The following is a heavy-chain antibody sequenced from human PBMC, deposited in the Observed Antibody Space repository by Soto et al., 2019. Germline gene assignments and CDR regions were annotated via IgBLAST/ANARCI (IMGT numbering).Heavy chain of an antibody. CDR2: ISAYNGNT. D-gene: IGHD6-19*01. CDR3: ARDPVAATGDNWFDP. CDR1: GYTFTSYG. Sequence: ASVKVSCKASGYTFTSYGISWVRQAPGQGLEWMGWISAYNGNTNYAQKLQGRVTMTTDTSTSTAYMELRSLRSDDTAVYYCARDPVAATGDNWFDPWGQGTLVTSPQ. J-gene: IGHJ5*02. V-gene: IGHV1-18*04.